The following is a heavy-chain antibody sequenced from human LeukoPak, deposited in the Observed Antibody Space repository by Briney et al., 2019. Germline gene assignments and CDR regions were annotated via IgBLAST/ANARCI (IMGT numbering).Heavy chain of an antibody. Sequence: ASVKVSCKASGYTFTSYDINWVRQATGQGLEWMGWMNPNSGNTGYAQKFQGRVTMTRDTSISTAYMELSRLRSDDTAVYYCAREIQLWAFDYWGQGTLVTVSS. V-gene: IGHV1-8*01. D-gene: IGHD5-18*01. CDR3: AREIQLWAFDY. CDR2: MNPNSGNT. CDR1: GYTFTSYD. J-gene: IGHJ4*02.